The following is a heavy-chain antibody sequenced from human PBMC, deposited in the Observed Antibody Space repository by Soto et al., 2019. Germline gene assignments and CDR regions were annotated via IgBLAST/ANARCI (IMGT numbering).Heavy chain of an antibody. CDR3: ARDGDPRSAFWRGPLGGCWFDP. V-gene: IGHV1-69*12. CDR2: IVPMFGTA. CDR1: GGTFGTSA. J-gene: IGHJ5*02. Sequence: QVQLVQSGAEVKKPGSSVKVSCKTSGGTFGTSAITWVRQAPGQGLEWMGGIVPMFGTANHAQKFQGRVTNTADEFPTTAYMELSSLRSEETAVYFCARDGDPRSAFWRGPLGGCWFDPWGQGTLVTVSS. D-gene: IGHD3-3*01.